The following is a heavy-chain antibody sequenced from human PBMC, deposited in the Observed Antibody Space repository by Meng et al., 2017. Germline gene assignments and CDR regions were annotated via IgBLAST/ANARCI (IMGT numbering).Heavy chain of an antibody. CDR2: IKPDGTMT. CDR3: ARSDWFDP. V-gene: IGHV3-74*01. J-gene: IGHJ5*02. CDR1: GFTFRNYG. Sequence: VQCVQSGGGLVQSGGSLRLAVTAAGFTFRNYGMHWVRQAPGKGLVWVSRIKPDGTMTVYADSVKGRFTISRDNAKNTLYLQMNSLRSDDTAVYYCARSDWFDPWGQGTLVTVSS.